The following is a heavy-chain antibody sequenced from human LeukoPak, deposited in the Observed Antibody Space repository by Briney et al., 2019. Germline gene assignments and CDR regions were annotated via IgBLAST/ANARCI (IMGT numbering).Heavy chain of an antibody. CDR1: GFTFTNYA. CDR2: ISGSGGST. Sequence: GGSLRLSCAASGFTFTNYAMSWVRQVPGKGLEWVSTISGSGGSTYYADSVKGRFTISRDNSKNTLYLQMNSLRAEDTAVYYCAKCGGYYYYYMDVWGKGTTVTVSS. J-gene: IGHJ6*03. D-gene: IGHD2-21*01. CDR3: AKCGGYYYYYMDV. V-gene: IGHV3-23*01.